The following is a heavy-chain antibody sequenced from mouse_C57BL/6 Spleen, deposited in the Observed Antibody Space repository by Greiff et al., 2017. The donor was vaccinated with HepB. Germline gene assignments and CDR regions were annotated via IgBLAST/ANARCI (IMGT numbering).Heavy chain of an antibody. D-gene: IGHD4-1*01. CDR2: ISDGGSYT. V-gene: IGHV5-4*01. CDR1: GFTFSSYA. Sequence: EVHLVESGGGLVKPGGSLKLSCAASGFTFSSYAMSWVRQTPEKRLEWVATISDGGSYTYYPDNVKGRFTISRDNAKNNLYLQMSHLKSEDTAMYYCARKGNWEFAYWGQGTLVTVSA. J-gene: IGHJ3*01. CDR3: ARKGNWEFAY.